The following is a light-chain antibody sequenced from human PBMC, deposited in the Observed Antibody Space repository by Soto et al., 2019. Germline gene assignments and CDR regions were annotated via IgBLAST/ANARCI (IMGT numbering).Light chain of an antibody. J-gene: IGKJ1*01. CDR2: AAS. Sequence: EIVLTQSPGTLSLSPGERATLSCRASQSVSSRSLAWFQQKPGQAPRLLIYAASSRATGIPDRFSGSGFGTDFTLTISRLEPEDFAVYYCHQYGSSPWTFGQGTKVEIK. CDR3: HQYGSSPWT. CDR1: QSVSSRS. V-gene: IGKV3-20*01.